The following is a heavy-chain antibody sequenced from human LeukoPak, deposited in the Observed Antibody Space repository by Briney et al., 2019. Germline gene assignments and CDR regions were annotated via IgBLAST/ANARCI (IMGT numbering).Heavy chain of an antibody. CDR1: GFTVSSNS. CDR2: ISYDGPNK. D-gene: IGHD6-19*01. J-gene: IGHJ4*02. Sequence: GGSLRLSCTVSGFTVSSNSMSWVRQAPGKGLEWVAAISYDGPNKNYADSVKGRFTISRDNSKNTLYLQMNSLRAEDTAVYYCARGLRIAVAGNMDYWGQGTLVTVSS. V-gene: IGHV3-30*04. CDR3: ARGLRIAVAGNMDY.